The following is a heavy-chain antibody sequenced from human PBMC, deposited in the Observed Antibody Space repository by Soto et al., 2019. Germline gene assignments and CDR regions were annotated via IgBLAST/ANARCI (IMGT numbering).Heavy chain of an antibody. CDR1: GGSISGSY. CDR2: IHYSGGT. V-gene: IGHV4-59*01. CDR3: AKYRRTDAEGYSFDY. Sequence: PSETLSLTCTVSGGSISGSYWSWIRQTPGKVLEWIGYIHYSGGTNYNPSLKSRVTMSVDSAKNQFYLELNSVSAADTAVYFCAKYRRTDAEGYSFDYWGQGALVTVS. D-gene: IGHD2-15*01. J-gene: IGHJ4*02.